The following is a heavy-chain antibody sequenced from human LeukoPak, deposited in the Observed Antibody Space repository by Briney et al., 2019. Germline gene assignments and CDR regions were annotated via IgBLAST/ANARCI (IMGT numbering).Heavy chain of an antibody. CDR3: ARHQAAEDAFDI. V-gene: IGHV3-48*03. D-gene: IGHD6-13*01. CDR1: GFTFSSYE. CDR2: ISISGSTI. J-gene: IGHJ3*02. Sequence: GGSLRLSCAASGFTFSSYEMNWVRQAPGKGLEWVSYISISGSTIYYADSVKGRFTISRDNAKNSLYLQMNSLRAEDTAVYYCARHQAAEDAFDIWGQGTMVTVSS.